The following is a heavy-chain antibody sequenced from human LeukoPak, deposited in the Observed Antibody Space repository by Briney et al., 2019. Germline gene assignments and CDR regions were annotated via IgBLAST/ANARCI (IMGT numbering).Heavy chain of an antibody. D-gene: IGHD3-10*01. Sequence: SETLSLTCTVSGGSISSYYWSWIRQPAGKGLEWIGRIYTSGSTNYNPSLKSRVTMSVDTSKNQFSLKLSSVTAADTAVYYCARRGPNYYGSGSYYNGVVWFDPWGQGTLVTVSS. CDR1: GGSISSYY. CDR2: IYTSGST. V-gene: IGHV4-4*07. CDR3: ARRGPNYYGSGSYYNGVVWFDP. J-gene: IGHJ5*02.